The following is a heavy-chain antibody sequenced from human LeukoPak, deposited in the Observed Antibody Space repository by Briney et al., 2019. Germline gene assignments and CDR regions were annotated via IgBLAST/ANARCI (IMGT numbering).Heavy chain of an antibody. D-gene: IGHD3-10*01. Sequence: SETLSLTCTVSGGSISSGSYYWSWIRQPAGKGLEWIGRIYTSGSTNYNPSLKSRVPISVDTSKNQFSLKVSSVTAADTAVYYCASTMVRGVIIAEALDYWGQGTLVTVSS. V-gene: IGHV4-61*02. CDR3: ASTMVRGVIIAEALDY. J-gene: IGHJ4*02. CDR1: GGSISSGSYY. CDR2: IYTSGST.